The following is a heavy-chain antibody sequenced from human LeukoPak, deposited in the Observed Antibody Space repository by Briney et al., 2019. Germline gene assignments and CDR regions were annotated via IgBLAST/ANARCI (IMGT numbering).Heavy chain of an antibody. V-gene: IGHV4-30-4*01. Sequence: SETLSLTCTVSAGSISSGDYYWSWIRQPPGKGLEWIGYIYYSGSTYYNPSLKSRVTISVDTSKNQFSLNLSSVTAADTAVYYCARVGTYYDILTGFDYWGQGTLVTVSS. D-gene: IGHD3-9*01. CDR3: ARVGTYYDILTGFDY. J-gene: IGHJ4*02. CDR2: IYYSGST. CDR1: AGSISSGDYY.